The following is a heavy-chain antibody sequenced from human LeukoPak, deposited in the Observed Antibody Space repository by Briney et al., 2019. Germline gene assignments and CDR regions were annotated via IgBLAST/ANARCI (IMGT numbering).Heavy chain of an antibody. CDR2: ISGSGGST. J-gene: IGHJ6*02. CDR1: GFTFSSYA. D-gene: IGHD3-10*01. V-gene: IGHV3-23*01. CDR3: AKADHITMVRGVRRYYYYGMDV. Sequence: SGGSLRLSCAASGFTFSSYAMSWVRQAPGKGLEWVSAISGSGGSTYYADSVKGRFTISRDNSKNTLYLQMNSLRAEDTAVYYCAKADHITMVRGVRRYYYYGMDVWGQGTTVTVSS.